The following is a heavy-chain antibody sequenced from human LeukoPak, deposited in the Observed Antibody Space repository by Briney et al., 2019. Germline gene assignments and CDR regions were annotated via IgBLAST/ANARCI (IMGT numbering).Heavy chain of an antibody. CDR2: IYPGDSDT. CDR3: ARQSLRGVSYFAF. V-gene: IGHV5-51*01. Sequence: GESLKISCKSSGYTFTSFWIGWVRQMPGKGLEWMGIIYPGDSDTRYSPSFQGQVTISADKSIGTAYLYWSSLKASDTAMYYCARQSLRGVSYFAFWGQGTLVTVSS. J-gene: IGHJ4*02. CDR1: GYTFTSFW. D-gene: IGHD3-10*01.